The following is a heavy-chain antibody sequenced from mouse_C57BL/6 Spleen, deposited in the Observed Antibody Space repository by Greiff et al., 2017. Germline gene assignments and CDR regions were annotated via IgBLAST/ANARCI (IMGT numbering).Heavy chain of an antibody. CDR3: ARVGDYYGSSYAMDY. J-gene: IGHJ4*01. CDR1: GYTFTSYG. CDR2: IYPRSGNT. Sequence: VQLQQSGAELARPGASVKLSCKASGYTFTSYGISWVKQRTGQGLEWIGEIYPRSGNTYYNEKFKGKATLTADKSSSTAYMELRSLTSEDSAVYFCARVGDYYGSSYAMDYWGQRTSVTVSS. V-gene: IGHV1-81*01. D-gene: IGHD1-1*01.